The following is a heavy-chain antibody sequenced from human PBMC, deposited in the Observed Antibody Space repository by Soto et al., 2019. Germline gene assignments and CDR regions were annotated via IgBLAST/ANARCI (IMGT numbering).Heavy chain of an antibody. CDR1: GFTFSSYA. D-gene: IGHD3-9*01. CDR3: ARDGMCSGAVYDSYYRIDA. Sequence: SLRPSCAASGFTFSSYAMHWVRQAPGKGLEWVAAILSVVSNKYYADSVEGRFSISRDKSKNTLCLQMTSLRAEETAVNYCARDGMCSGAVYDSYYRIDAWGQGTPVTVSS. J-gene: IGHJ6*02. V-gene: IGHV3-30-3*01. CDR2: ILSVVSNK.